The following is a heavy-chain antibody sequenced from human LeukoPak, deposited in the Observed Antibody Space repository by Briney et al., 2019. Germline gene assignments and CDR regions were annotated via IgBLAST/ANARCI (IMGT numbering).Heavy chain of an antibody. Sequence: ASVKVSCKVSGYTLTELSMHWVRQAPGKGLERMGGFDPEDGETIYAQKFQGRVTMTEDTSTDTAYMELSSLRSEDTAVYYCATLDSSGYSRTYFFDYWGQGTLVTVSS. D-gene: IGHD3-22*01. V-gene: IGHV1-24*01. CDR1: GYTLTELS. CDR2: FDPEDGET. J-gene: IGHJ4*02. CDR3: ATLDSSGYSRTYFFDY.